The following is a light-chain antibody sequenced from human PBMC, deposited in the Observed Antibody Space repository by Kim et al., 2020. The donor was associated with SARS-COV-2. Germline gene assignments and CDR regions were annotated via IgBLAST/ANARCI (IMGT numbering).Light chain of an antibody. Sequence: ASVGDRVTITCRASQDISNWLAWYQQKPGKAPKVLIYAASSLQSGVPSRFSGSGSGTDFTLTISSLQSEDFATYYCQQANSLPVTFGQGTRLEIK. J-gene: IGKJ5*01. V-gene: IGKV1D-12*01. CDR1: QDISNW. CDR2: AAS. CDR3: QQANSLPVT.